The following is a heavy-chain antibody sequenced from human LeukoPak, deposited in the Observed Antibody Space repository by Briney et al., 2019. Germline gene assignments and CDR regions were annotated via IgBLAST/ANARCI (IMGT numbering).Heavy chain of an antibody. Sequence: GESLKISCKASGYSFTNYWIGWVRRMSGKGLEWMGIIYPGDSDTRYSPSLQGQVTTSADKSINTAYLQWSSLKASDTAMYYCASPYPREYCSTSSCYFNYWGQGTLVTVSS. D-gene: IGHD2-2*01. CDR3: ASPYPREYCSTSSCYFNY. CDR1: GYSFTNYW. V-gene: IGHV5-51*01. J-gene: IGHJ4*02. CDR2: IYPGDSDT.